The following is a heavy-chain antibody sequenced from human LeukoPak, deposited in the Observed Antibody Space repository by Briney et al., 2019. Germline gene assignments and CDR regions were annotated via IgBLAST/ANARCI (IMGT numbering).Heavy chain of an antibody. CDR2: INTNTGNP. CDR3: ARTGYYDSSGYYSYYYYYMDV. J-gene: IGHJ6*03. Sequence: ASVKVSCKASGYTFTSYAMNWVRQAPGQGLEWMGWINTNTGNPTYAQGFTGRFVFSLDTSVSTAYLQISSLKAEDTAVYYCARTGYYDSSGYYSYYYYYMDVWGKGTTVTVSS. CDR1: GYTFTSYA. D-gene: IGHD3-22*01. V-gene: IGHV7-4-1*02.